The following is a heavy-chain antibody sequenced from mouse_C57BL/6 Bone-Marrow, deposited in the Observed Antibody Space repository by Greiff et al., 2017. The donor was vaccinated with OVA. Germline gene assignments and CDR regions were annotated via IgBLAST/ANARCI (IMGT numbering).Heavy chain of an antibody. J-gene: IGHJ4*01. Sequence: EVQLQQSVAELVRPGASVKLSCTASGFNIKNTHMHWVKQRPEQGLEWIGRIDPANGNTKYAPKFQGKATITADTSSNTAYLQLSSLTSEDTAIYYCARHYGSSYDAMDYWGQGTSVTVSS. V-gene: IGHV14-3*01. CDR1: GFNIKNTH. CDR2: IDPANGNT. D-gene: IGHD1-1*01. CDR3: ARHYGSSYDAMDY.